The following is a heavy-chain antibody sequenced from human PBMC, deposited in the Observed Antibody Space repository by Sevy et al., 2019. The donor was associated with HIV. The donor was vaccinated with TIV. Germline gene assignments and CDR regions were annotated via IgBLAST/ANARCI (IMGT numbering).Heavy chain of an antibody. J-gene: IGHJ4*02. V-gene: IGHV3-7*01. CDR1: GLTLGNYW. CDR2: IKEDGSEK. CDR3: ATGAGL. D-gene: IGHD6-19*01. Sequence: GGSLRLSFVVSGLTLGNYWMTWVRQAPGKGLEWVAKIKEDGSEKYYLFSVKDRFTISRDNAKNSLFLQMNSLRVDDTGVYYCATGAGLWGQGTLVTVSS.